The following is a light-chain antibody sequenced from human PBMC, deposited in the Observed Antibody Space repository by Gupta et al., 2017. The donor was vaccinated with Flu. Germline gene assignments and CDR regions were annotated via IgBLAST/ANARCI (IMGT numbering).Light chain of an antibody. V-gene: IGKV3-11*01. CDR1: QNIVSY. CDR2: DAS. Sequence: EIVLTQSPATLSLSPGERATLSCRASQNIVSYLAWYQQKPGQAPRLLIYDASNRATGIPARFSGSGYGKDFTLTSSSREHEDCAVYYGQQRSNLFTFGPGTRVDI. CDR3: QQRSNLFT. J-gene: IGKJ3*01.